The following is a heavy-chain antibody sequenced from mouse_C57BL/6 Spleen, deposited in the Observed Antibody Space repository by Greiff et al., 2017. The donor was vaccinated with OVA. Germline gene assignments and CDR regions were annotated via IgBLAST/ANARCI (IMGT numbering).Heavy chain of an antibody. CDR3: ARRGITLCDY. CDR1: GYTFTSYW. D-gene: IGHD1-1*01. CDR2: IDPSDSYT. Sequence: VQLQQPGAELVMPGASVKLSCKASGYTFTSYWMHWVKQRPGQGLEWIGEIDPSDSYTNYNQKFKGKSTLTVDKSSSTAYMQLSSLTSEDSAVYYCARRGITLCDYWGQGTTLTVSS. V-gene: IGHV1-69*01. J-gene: IGHJ2*01.